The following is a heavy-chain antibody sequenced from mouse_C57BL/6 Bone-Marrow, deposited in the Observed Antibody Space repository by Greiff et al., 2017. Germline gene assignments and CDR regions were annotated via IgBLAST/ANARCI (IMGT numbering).Heavy chain of an antibody. J-gene: IGHJ3*01. V-gene: IGHV1-61*01. CDR2: IYPSDSAT. Sequence: QVQLQQPGAELVRPGSSVKLSCKASGYTFTSSWMDWVKQRPGQGLEWIGNIYPSDSATHYNQKFKDKATLTVDKSSSTAYMQLSSLTSADSAVYYGAREVENEDWFAYWGQGTLVTVSA. CDR3: AREVENEDWFAY. D-gene: IGHD1-3*01. CDR1: GYTFTSSW.